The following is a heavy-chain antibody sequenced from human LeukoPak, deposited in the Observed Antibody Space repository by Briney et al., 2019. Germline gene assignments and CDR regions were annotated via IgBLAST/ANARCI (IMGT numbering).Heavy chain of an antibody. CDR1: GGSISSYY. CDR2: IYTSGST. Sequence: SETLSLTCTVSGGSISSYYWSWIRQPAGKGLEWIGRIYTSGSTNYNPSLKSRVTMSVDTSKNQFSLKLSSVTAADTAVYYCAREMGCDFWSANGYYYMDVWGKGTTVTVSS. J-gene: IGHJ6*03. D-gene: IGHD3-3*01. CDR3: AREMGCDFWSANGYYYMDV. V-gene: IGHV4-4*07.